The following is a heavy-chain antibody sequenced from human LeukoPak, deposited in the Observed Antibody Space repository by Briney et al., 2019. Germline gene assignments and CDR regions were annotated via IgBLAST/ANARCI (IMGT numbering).Heavy chain of an antibody. CDR1: GYTFTGYY. CDR3: ARGEVDSGGWDCFHF. CDR2: INPNSGAT. V-gene: IGHV1-2*02. Sequence: GASVKVSCKASGYTFTGYYMHWVRRAPGQGLEWMGWINPNSGATNYPQKFQGRVTMTGDTSISTAYMELSSLRSDDTAVYYCARGEVDSGGWDCFHFWGQGTLVTVSS. D-gene: IGHD6-19*01. J-gene: IGHJ4*02.